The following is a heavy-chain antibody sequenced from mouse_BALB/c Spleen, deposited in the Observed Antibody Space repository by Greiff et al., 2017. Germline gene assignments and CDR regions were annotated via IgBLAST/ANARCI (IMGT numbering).Heavy chain of an antibody. CDR1: GFTFSSFG. D-gene: IGHD3-1*01. V-gene: IGHV5-17*02. CDR3: ARDGLSYWYFDV. Sequence: LVESGGGLVQPGGSRKLSCAASGFTFSSFGMHWVRQAPEKGLEWVAYISSGSSTIYYADTVKGRFTISRDNPKNTLFLQMTSLRSEDTAMYYCARDGLSYWYFDVWGAGTTVTVSS. CDR2: ISSGSSTI. J-gene: IGHJ1*01.